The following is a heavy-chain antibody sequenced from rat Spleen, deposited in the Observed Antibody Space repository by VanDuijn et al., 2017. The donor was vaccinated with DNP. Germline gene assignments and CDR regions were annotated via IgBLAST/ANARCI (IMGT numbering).Heavy chain of an antibody. CDR2: ISYDGGNT. J-gene: IGHJ2*01. D-gene: IGHD1-4*01. CDR1: GFTFSDYY. V-gene: IGHV5-20*01. CDR3: TRGSSLPGYLDY. Sequence: EVQLVESGGGLVQPGRSLKLSCAASGFTFSDYYMAWVRQAPTKGLEWVAYISYDGGNTYYGDSVKGRFTISRDNARSTLYLQMNSLWSEDTATYYCTRGSSLPGYLDYWGQGVLVTVSS.